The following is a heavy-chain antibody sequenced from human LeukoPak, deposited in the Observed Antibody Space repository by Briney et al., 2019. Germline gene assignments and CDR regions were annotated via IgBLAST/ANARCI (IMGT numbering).Heavy chain of an antibody. CDR3: ARAPPYGSRSDFLDS. D-gene: IGHD3-10*01. J-gene: IGHJ5*01. V-gene: IGHV3-7*01. Sequence: GGSLRLSCAASGFVFAKYWMSWVRQAPGKGLEWVADIKQGGSVKLYVDSVKGRFTISRDDAKNSLSLQMDSLRAEDTAVYYCARAPPYGSRSDFLDSWGQGTQVTVSS. CDR2: IKQGGSVK. CDR1: GFVFAKYW.